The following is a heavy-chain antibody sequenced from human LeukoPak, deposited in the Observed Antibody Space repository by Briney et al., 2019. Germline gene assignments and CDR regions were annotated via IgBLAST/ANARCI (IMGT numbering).Heavy chain of an antibody. J-gene: IGHJ5*02. CDR1: GHTFTSYG. CDR2: ISAYNGNT. Sequence: ASVKVSCKASGHTFTSYGISWVRQAAGQGLEWMGWISAYNGNTNYAQKLQGRVTMTTDTSTSTAYMELRSLRSDDTALYYCARENNLRLDPWGQGTLVTVSS. D-gene: IGHD1/OR15-1a*01. CDR3: ARENNLRLDP. V-gene: IGHV1-18*01.